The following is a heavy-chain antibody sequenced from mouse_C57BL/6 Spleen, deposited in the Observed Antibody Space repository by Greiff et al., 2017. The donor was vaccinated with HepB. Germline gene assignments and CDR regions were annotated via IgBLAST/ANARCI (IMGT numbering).Heavy chain of an antibody. D-gene: IGHD2-5*01. J-gene: IGHJ1*03. Sequence: VMLVESGPGLVQPSQSLSITCTVSGFSLTSYGVHWVRQSPGKGLEWLGVIWSGGSTDYNAAFISRLSISKDNSKSQVFFKMNSLQADDTAIYYCARKGSNYVDFDVWGTGTTVTVSS. CDR2: IWSGGST. CDR3: ARKGSNYVDFDV. CDR1: GFSLTSYG. V-gene: IGHV2-2*01.